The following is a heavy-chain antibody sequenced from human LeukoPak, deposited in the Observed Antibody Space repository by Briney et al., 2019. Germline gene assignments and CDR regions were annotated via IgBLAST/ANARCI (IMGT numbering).Heavy chain of an antibody. CDR2: ISSGSSYT. CDR3: VALLRGIGY. Sequence: PGGSLRLSCAASGFTLNDYYMSWIRQAPGRGLEWVSYISSGSSYTNYADSVKGRFTISRDNAKNSLYLQMNSLRTDDTAVYYCVALLRGIGYWGQGTLVTVSS. J-gene: IGHJ4*02. V-gene: IGHV3-11*03. D-gene: IGHD3-10*01. CDR1: GFTLNDYY.